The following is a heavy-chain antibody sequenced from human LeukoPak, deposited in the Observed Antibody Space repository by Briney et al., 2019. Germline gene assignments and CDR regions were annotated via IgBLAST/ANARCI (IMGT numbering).Heavy chain of an antibody. CDR3: AREGTMIRGGYCLEP. V-gene: IGHV4-39*02. CDR1: GASINSTNFY. D-gene: IGHD3-10*01. CDR2: ISYTGNT. J-gene: IGHJ5*02. Sequence: SETLSLSCSVSGASINSTNFYWSWIRQPPGKGLESIGSISYTGNTYSNPSLNSRVTMSVDTSKNQFSLNLISVTAADTAVYSCAREGTMIRGGYCLEPWGRGTLVTVSS.